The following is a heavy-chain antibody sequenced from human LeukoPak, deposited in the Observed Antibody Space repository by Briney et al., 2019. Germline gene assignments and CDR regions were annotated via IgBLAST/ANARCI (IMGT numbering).Heavy chain of an antibody. CDR2: IYYSGST. Sequence: SETLSLTCTVSGGSISSHYWSWIRQPPGKGLEWIGYIYYSGSTNYNPSLKSRVTISVDTSKNQFSLKLSSVTAADTAVYYCARGSNYYFDYWGQGTLVNVSS. D-gene: IGHD4-11*01. CDR1: GGSISSHY. CDR3: ARGSNYYFDY. J-gene: IGHJ4*02. V-gene: IGHV4-59*11.